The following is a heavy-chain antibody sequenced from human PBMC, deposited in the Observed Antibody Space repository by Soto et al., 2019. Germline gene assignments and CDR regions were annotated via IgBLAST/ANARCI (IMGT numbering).Heavy chain of an antibody. CDR2: ISPLFSTT. Sequence: VQLVQSGAEVKEPGSSVKVSCKATGDLFNNYAFNWVRQAPGQGLEWMGRISPLFSTTNCAQKFHGRVTIGADKLTTIVYLEASNLESEDTAMYYCATSSSVAAAGYLKFWGQLTLVTVS. D-gene: IGHD6-13*01. CDR3: ATSSSVAAAGYLKF. J-gene: IGHJ4*02. CDR1: GDLFNNYA. V-gene: IGHV1-69*06.